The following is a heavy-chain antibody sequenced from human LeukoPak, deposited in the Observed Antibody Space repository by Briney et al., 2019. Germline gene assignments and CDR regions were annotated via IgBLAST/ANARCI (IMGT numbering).Heavy chain of an antibody. Sequence: PSETLSLTCTVSGGSISSGDYYWSWIRQPPGKGLEWIGYIYYSGSTYYNPSLKSRVTISVDTSKNQFSLKLSSVTAADTAVYYCARGVEMATLHFDYWGQGTLVTVSS. V-gene: IGHV4-30-4*08. CDR2: IYYSGST. CDR3: ARGVEMATLHFDY. J-gene: IGHJ4*02. CDR1: GGSISSGDYY. D-gene: IGHD5-24*01.